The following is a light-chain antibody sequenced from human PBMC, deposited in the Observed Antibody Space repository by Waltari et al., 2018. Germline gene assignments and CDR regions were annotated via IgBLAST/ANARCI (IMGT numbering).Light chain of an antibody. Sequence: QSALTQPASVSGSPGQSITISCTGSSSDISGYNSVSWYQQHPDTAPKLILYDVTKRPSGVSHRFSASKSGNTASLSISGLQADDEAVYHCSSYAGSSTVVFGGGTKLTVL. V-gene: IGLV2-14*03. CDR1: SSDISGYNS. CDR3: SSYAGSSTVV. CDR2: DVT. J-gene: IGLJ2*01.